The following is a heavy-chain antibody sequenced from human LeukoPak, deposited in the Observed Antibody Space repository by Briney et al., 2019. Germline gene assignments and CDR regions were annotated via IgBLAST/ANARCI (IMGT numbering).Heavy chain of an antibody. CDR3: ARPALYDSSGYSPPEFDY. CDR2: IKQDGSEK. CDR1: GFTFSSYW. Sequence: GGSLRLSCAASGFTFSSYWMSWVRQAPGKGLEWVANIKQDGSEKYYVDSVKGRFTISRDNAKNSLYLQMNSLRAEDTAVYYCARPALYDSSGYSPPEFDYWGQGTLVTVSS. V-gene: IGHV3-7*01. D-gene: IGHD3-22*01. J-gene: IGHJ4*02.